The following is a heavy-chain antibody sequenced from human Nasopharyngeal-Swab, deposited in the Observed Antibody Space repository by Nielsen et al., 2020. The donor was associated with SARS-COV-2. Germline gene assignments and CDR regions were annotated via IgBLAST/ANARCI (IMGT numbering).Heavy chain of an antibody. CDR1: GFTFSSYS. CDR3: ARDLPSGDYESNGYYYNFDY. CDR2: ISGSGSRI. V-gene: IGHV3-48*02. Sequence: GESLKISCAASGFTFSSYSMNWVRQAPGKGLEWVSYISGSGSRIYSADSVKGRFTISRDNAKKSLYLQMNSLRDDDTAVYYCARDLPSGDYESNGYYYNFDYWGQGTLVTVSS. D-gene: IGHD3-22*01. J-gene: IGHJ4*02.